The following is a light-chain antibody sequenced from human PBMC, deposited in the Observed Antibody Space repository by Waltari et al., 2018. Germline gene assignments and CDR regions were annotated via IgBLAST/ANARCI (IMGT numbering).Light chain of an antibody. CDR3: QQYRISPPWT. V-gene: IGKV1-5*03. Sequence: DIQMNQSPSILSASVGDRVTLTCCASQSLSGWLAWYQQKPGKAPKVLIYKASNLQSGVPSRFSGSGSGTEYTLTINSRQPDDFATYYCQQYRISPPWTFGQGTRVEIK. J-gene: IGKJ1*01. CDR1: QSLSGW. CDR2: KAS.